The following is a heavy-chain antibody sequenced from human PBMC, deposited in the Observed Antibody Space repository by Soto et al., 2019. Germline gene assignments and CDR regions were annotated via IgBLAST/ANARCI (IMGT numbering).Heavy chain of an antibody. CDR2: ISYDGSNK. V-gene: IGHV3-30*18. J-gene: IGHJ4*02. CDR1: GFTFSSYG. Sequence: PGGSLRLSCAASGFTFSSYGMHWVRQAPGKGLEWVAVISYDGSNKYYADSVKGRFTISRDNSKNTLYLQMNSLRAEDTAVYYCAKDWAIWGQGTLVTVSS. CDR3: AKDWAI. D-gene: IGHD3-16*01.